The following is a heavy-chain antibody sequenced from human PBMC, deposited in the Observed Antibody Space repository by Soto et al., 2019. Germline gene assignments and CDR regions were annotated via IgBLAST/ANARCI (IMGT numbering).Heavy chain of an antibody. V-gene: IGHV4-31*03. Sequence: QLQESGPGLVKPSQTLSLTCTVSGGSISSGYFWSWIRQHPGKGLKWIGNIYYSGGTYYSPSLEGRFAISVETSKSQFTLRVNSVTEADTAIYYCARFAKEENPRLQSWYAFDIWGQGTLVTVSS. CDR2: IYYSGGT. D-gene: IGHD6-13*01. CDR3: ARFAKEENPRLQSWYAFDI. CDR1: GGSISSGYF. J-gene: IGHJ4*02.